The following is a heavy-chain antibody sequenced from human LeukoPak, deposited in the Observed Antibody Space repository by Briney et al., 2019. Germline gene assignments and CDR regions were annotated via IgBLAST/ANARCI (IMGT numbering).Heavy chain of an antibody. J-gene: IGHJ4*02. CDR3: ATVAGADFDY. Sequence: PSETLSLTCTVSGYSISSGYYWGWIRQPPGKGLEWIGSIYHSGSTYYNPSLKSRVTISVDTSKNQFSLKLSSVTAADTAVYYCATVAGADFDYWGQGTLVTVSS. CDR1: GYSISSGYY. V-gene: IGHV4-38-2*02. CDR2: IYHSGST.